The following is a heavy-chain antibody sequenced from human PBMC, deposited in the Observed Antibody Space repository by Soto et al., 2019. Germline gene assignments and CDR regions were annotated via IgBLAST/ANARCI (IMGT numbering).Heavy chain of an antibody. V-gene: IGHV1-58*01. D-gene: IGHD3-22*01. Sequence: SVKVSCKASGFTFTSSAVQWVRQARGQRLEWIGWIVVGSGNTNYAQKFQERVTITRDMSTSTAYMELSSLRSEDTAVYYCAADLYYYDSSGSPDAFDIWGQGTMVTVSS. CDR2: IVVGSGNT. CDR1: GFTFTSSA. CDR3: AADLYYYDSSGSPDAFDI. J-gene: IGHJ3*02.